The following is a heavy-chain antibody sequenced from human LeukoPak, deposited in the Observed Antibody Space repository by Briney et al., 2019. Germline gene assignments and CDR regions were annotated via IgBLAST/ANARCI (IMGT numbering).Heavy chain of an antibody. CDR3: ARGYSLIVVVVAATAGAFDI. D-gene: IGHD2-15*01. Sequence: PSETLSLTCAVYGGSFSGYYWSWIRQPQGKGLEWIGEINHSGSTNYNPSLKSRVTISVDTSKNQFSLKLSSVTAADTAVYYCARGYSLIVVVVAATAGAFDIWGQGTMVTVSS. CDR2: INHSGST. CDR1: GGSFSGYY. J-gene: IGHJ3*02. V-gene: IGHV4-34*01.